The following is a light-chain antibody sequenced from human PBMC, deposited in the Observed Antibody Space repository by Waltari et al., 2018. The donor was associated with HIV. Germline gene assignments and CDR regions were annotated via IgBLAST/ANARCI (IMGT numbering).Light chain of an antibody. V-gene: IGKV4-1*01. CDR2: WAS. Sequence: DIVMTQSPDSLAVSLGEPATVNCKSSQSLLYSSNNQNYLAWYQQKPGQPPRLLIYWASTRESGVPDRFTGSGSGTDFTLTISSLQAEDVAVYYCQQYYTLATFGGGTKVEI. CDR1: QSLLYSSNNQNY. J-gene: IGKJ4*01. CDR3: QQYYTLAT.